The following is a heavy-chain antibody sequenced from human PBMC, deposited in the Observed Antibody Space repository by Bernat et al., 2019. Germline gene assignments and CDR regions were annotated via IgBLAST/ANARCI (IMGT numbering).Heavy chain of an antibody. D-gene: IGHD3-16*01. CDR3: ARGIKDNVWRRYT. J-gene: IGHJ6*02. V-gene: IGHV3-74*01. Sequence: EVQLVASGGGLVQPGGSLRLSCAASGFALSAYWMNWVRQAPGKGLVWVARITVDGSSTTNADAVKGRCTISKDNAQNRLYLQMNSLGAGDWAVYYGARGIKDNVWRRYTWGQGTTVTVSS. CDR2: ITVDGSST. CDR1: GFALSAYW.